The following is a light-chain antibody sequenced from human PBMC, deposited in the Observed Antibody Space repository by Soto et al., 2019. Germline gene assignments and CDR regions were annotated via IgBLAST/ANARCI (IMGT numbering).Light chain of an antibody. V-gene: IGLV1-40*01. CDR2: GNS. CDR1: SSNIGAGYD. Sequence: QSVLTQPPSVSGAPGQRVTISCTGSSSNIGAGYDVHWYQQLPGTAPKLLIYGNSNRPSGLPDRFSGSKSGTSASLAITGLQDEDEADDYCQSYDSSMSGWVFGGGTMLT. J-gene: IGLJ3*02. CDR3: QSYDSSMSGWV.